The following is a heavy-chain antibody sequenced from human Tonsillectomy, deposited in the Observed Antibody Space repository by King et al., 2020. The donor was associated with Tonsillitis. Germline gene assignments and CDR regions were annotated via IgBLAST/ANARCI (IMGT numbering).Heavy chain of an antibody. J-gene: IGHJ6*02. V-gene: IGHV4-39*01. CDR2: IYYSGST. D-gene: IGHD6-13*01. Sequence: LQLQESGPGLVKPSETLSLTCTVSGGSISSSSYYWGWIRQPPGKGLEWIGSIYYSGSTYYNPSLKSRVTISVDTSKNQFSLKLSSVTAADTAVYYCAIRSSSWLYYYYYYGMDVWGQGTTVTVSS. CDR3: AIRSSSWLYYYYYYGMDV. CDR1: GGSISSSSYY.